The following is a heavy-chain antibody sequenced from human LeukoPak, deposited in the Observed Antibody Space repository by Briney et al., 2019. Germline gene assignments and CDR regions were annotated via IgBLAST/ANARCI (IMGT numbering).Heavy chain of an antibody. D-gene: IGHD3-22*01. CDR2: INHSGST. Sequence: SETLSLTCTVSGGSISSSSYYWSWIRQPPGKGLEWIGEINHSGSTNYNPSLKSRVTISVDTSENQFSLKLSSVTAADTAVYYCARGFSLNYYDSSGFYFDYWGQGTLVTVSS. V-gene: IGHV4-39*07. J-gene: IGHJ4*02. CDR1: GGSISSSSYY. CDR3: ARGFSLNYYDSSGFYFDY.